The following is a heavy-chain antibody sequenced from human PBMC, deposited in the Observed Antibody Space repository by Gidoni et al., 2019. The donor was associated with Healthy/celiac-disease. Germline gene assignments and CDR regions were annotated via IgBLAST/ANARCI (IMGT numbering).Heavy chain of an antibody. CDR1: RFTFSSYA. CDR3: AGNEGIAAALDY. J-gene: IGHJ4*02. V-gene: IGHV3-30-3*01. CDR2: ISYDGSNK. D-gene: IGHD6-13*01. Sequence: QVQLVESGGGVVQPGKSLRLSCAASRFTFSSYAMHWVRQAPGKVLEWVAVISYDGSNKYYADSVKGRFTISRDNSKNTLYLQMNSLRAEDTAVYYCAGNEGIAAALDYWGQGTLVTVSS.